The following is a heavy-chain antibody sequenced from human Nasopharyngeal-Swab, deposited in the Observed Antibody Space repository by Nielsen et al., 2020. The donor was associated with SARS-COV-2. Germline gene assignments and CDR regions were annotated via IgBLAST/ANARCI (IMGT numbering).Heavy chain of an antibody. V-gene: IGHV3-30*04. D-gene: IGHD2-15*01. CDR1: GFTFSSHA. J-gene: IGHJ3*02. CDR3: ARRGSPRIVDALDI. CDR2: ISYDGSNK. Sequence: GESLKISCAASGFTFSSHAMHWVRQAPGKGLEWVTVISYDGSNKYYADSVQGRFTISRGKSKNTLYLQMNSLRPDDTGVYYCARRGSPRIVDALDIWGQGTMVTVSS.